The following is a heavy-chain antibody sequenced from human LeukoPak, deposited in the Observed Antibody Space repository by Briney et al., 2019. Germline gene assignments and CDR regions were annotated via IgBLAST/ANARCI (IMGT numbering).Heavy chain of an antibody. CDR1: GGSISSYY. Sequence: SETLSLTCTVSGGSISSYYWSWIRQPPGKGLEWIGYIYYSGSTNYNPSLKSRVTISVDTSKNQFSLKLSSVTAADTAVYYCARVSSLAGYSYGRRYGMDVWGQGTTVTVSS. D-gene: IGHD5-18*01. CDR3: ARVSSLAGYSYGRRYGMDV. V-gene: IGHV4-59*01. J-gene: IGHJ6*02. CDR2: IYYSGST.